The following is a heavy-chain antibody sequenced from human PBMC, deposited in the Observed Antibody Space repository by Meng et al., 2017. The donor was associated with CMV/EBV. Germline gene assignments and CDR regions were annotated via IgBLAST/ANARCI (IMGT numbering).Heavy chain of an antibody. CDR1: GFTFSSYA. CDR3: ARAIREGVTHHQYYFDY. J-gene: IGHJ4*02. V-gene: IGHV3-30*04. D-gene: IGHD4-23*01. Sequence: GESLKISCAASGFTFSSYAMHWVRQAPGKGLEWVAVISYDGSNKYYADSVKGRFTISRDNSKNTLYLQMNSLRSEDTAVYYCARAIREGVTHHQYYFDYWGQGTLVTVSS. CDR2: ISYDGSNK.